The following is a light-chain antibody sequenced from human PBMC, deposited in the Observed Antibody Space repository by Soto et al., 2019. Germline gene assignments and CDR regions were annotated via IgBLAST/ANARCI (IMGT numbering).Light chain of an antibody. Sequence: DIQMTQSPSSLSASVGDSVTVTCRASQPIGTSLHWYQQRAGKAPKVLISSASRLQSGVSSRFSGSGSGTHFTLTISSLRPEDSATYYCLQGYNTFWTVGHGTKVDSK. J-gene: IGKJ1*01. CDR2: SAS. CDR3: LQGYNTFWT. CDR1: QPIGTS. V-gene: IGKV1-39*01.